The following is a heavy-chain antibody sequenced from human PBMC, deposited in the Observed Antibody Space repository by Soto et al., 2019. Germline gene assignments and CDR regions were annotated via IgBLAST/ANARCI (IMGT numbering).Heavy chain of an antibody. Sequence: SETLSLTCTVSGGSISSSSYYWGWIRQPPGKGLEWIGSIYYSGSTYYNPSLKSRVTISVDTSKNQFSLKLSSVTAADTAVYYCASTGGFGENAFDYWGEGTLVTVSS. CDR2: IYYSGST. V-gene: IGHV4-39*01. CDR1: GGSISSSSYY. CDR3: ASTGGFGENAFDY. D-gene: IGHD3-10*01. J-gene: IGHJ4*02.